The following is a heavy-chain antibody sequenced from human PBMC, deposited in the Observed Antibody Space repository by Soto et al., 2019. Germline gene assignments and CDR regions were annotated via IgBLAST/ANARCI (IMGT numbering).Heavy chain of an antibody. D-gene: IGHD1-26*01. V-gene: IGHV1-18*04. J-gene: IGHJ4*01. CDR3: ARDQTPQWDVRPPGY. CDR2: ISAYNGHT. CDR1: GYAFTSYG. Sequence: QVQLVQSGPEVKKPGASVKISCKASGYAFTSYGFSWVRQAPGQGLEWMGWISAYNGHTHYAQNLQGRVTMTTDTDTTAAYMALGSLSSDDTAVYYSARDQTPQWDVRPPGYWGHGTLVTVSS.